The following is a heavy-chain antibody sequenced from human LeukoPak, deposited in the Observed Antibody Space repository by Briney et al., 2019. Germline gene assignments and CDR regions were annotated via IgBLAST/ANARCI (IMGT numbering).Heavy chain of an antibody. Sequence: SETLSLTCTVSGGSISSYYWSWIRQPPGKGLEWIGYIYYGGSTNYNPSLKSRVTISVDTSKNQFSLKLSSVTAADTAVYYCARYLPVEPDAFDIWGQGTMVTVSS. CDR3: ARYLPVEPDAFDI. J-gene: IGHJ3*02. D-gene: IGHD1-1*01. CDR2: IYYGGST. CDR1: GGSISSYY. V-gene: IGHV4-59*08.